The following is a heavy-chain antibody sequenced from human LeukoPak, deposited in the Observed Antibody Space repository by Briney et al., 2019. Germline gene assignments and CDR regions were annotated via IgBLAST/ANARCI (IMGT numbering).Heavy chain of an antibody. CDR1: GGSISSGDYY. CDR2: NYYSGST. V-gene: IGHV4-30-4*01. CDR3: ARGLYSSGLADY. Sequence: SETLSLTCTVSGGSISSGDYYWSWIRQPPGKGLEWIGYNYYSGSTYYNPSLKSRVTISVDTSKNQFSLKLSSVTAADTAVYYCARGLYSSGLADYWGQGTLVTVSS. D-gene: IGHD6-19*01. J-gene: IGHJ4*02.